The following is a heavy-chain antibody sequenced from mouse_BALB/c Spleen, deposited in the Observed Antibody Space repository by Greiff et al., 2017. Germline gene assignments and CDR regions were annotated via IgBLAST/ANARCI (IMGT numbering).Heavy chain of an antibody. CDR2: ISYDGSN. J-gene: IGHJ4*01. CDR1: GDSITSGY. V-gene: IGHV3-6*02. Sequence: EVKLLESGPSLVKPSQTLSLTCSVTGDSITSGYWNWIRQFPGNKLEWMGYISYDGSNNYNPSLKNRISITRDTSKNQFFLKLNSVTTEDTATYYCARGPFGGYGNYYAMDYWGQGTSVTVSS. CDR3: ARGPFGGYGNYYAMDY. D-gene: IGHD2-10*02.